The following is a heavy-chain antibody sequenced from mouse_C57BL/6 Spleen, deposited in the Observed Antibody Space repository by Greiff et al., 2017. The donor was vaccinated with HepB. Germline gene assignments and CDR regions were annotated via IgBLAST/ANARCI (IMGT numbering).Heavy chain of an antibody. CDR1: GFTFTDYY. CDR3: ARPPYYGSSYYYAMDY. J-gene: IGHJ4*01. CDR2: IRNKANGYTT. V-gene: IGHV7-3*01. Sequence: EVMLVESGGGLVQPGGSLILSCAASGFTFTDYYMSWVRQPPGKALEWLGFIRNKANGYTTEYSASVKGRFTISRDNSQSILYLQMNALRAEDSATYYCARPPYYGSSYYYAMDYWGQGTSVTVSS. D-gene: IGHD1-1*01.